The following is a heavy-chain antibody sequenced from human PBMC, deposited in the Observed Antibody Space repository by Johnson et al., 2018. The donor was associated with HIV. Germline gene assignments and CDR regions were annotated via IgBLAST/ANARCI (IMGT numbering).Heavy chain of an antibody. J-gene: IGHJ3*02. D-gene: IGHD1-26*01. V-gene: IGHV3-13*01. CDR2: IGTAGDT. CDR3: TTDGAGAGAFDI. CDR1: GFSFSSYD. Sequence: VQLVESGGGVVQPGGSLRLSCAASGFSFSSYDMHWVRQATGKGLEWVSAIGTAGDTYYPGSVKGRFTISRDDSKNTLYLQMNSLKTEDTAVYYCTTDGAGAGAFDIWGQGTMVTVSS.